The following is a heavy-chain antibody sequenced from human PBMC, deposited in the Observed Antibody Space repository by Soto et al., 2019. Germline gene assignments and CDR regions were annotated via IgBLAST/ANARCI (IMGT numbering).Heavy chain of an antibody. CDR1: GFTFSSYA. CDR3: AKSVVPAAIAYYYYYMDV. CDR2: ISGSGGST. D-gene: IGHD2-2*02. J-gene: IGHJ6*03. Sequence: GGSLSLSCAASGFTFSSYAMSWVRQAPGKGLEWVSAISGSGGSTYYADSVKGRFTISRDNSKNTLYLQMNSLRAEDTAVYYCAKSVVPAAIAYYYYYMDVWGKGTTVTVSS. V-gene: IGHV3-23*01.